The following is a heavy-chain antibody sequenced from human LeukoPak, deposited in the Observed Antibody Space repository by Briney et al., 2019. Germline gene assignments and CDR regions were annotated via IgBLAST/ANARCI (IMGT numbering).Heavy chain of an antibody. V-gene: IGHV4-39*01. Sequence: PSETLSLTCTVSGGSISSSSYYWGWIRQPPGKGPEWIGSIYYSGSTYYNPSLKSRVTISVDTSKNQFSLKLSSVTAADTAVYYCARGEGYYDSSGYYQPLYYYYGMDVWGQGTTVTVSS. CDR1: GGSISSSSYY. CDR3: ARGEGYYDSSGYYQPLYYYYGMDV. J-gene: IGHJ6*02. D-gene: IGHD3-22*01. CDR2: IYYSGST.